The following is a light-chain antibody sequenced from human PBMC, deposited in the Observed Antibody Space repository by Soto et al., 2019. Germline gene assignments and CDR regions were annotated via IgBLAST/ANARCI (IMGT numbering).Light chain of an antibody. J-gene: IGLJ2*01. CDR1: SSDIGNNF. V-gene: IGLV1-51*01. Sequence: QSVLTQPPSVSASPGQKVTISCSGSSSDIGNNFLSWYQQLPATAPKLLIYDNDKRPSGIPDRFSGSNSGTSATLGITGLQTGDEADYYCGTWYNSLSAGLFGGGTKLTVL. CDR2: DND. CDR3: GTWYNSLSAGL.